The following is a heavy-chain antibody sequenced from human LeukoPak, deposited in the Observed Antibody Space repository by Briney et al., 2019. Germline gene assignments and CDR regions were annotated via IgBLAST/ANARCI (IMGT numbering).Heavy chain of an antibody. V-gene: IGHV4-34*01. CDR2: INHSGST. D-gene: IGHD3-10*01. CDR1: GGSFSGYY. Sequence: PSETLSLTCAVYGGSFSGYYWSWIRQPPGKGLEWIGEINHSGSTNYNPSLKSRVTISVDTSKNQFSLKLSSVTAADTAVYYCATAYGSGSYYGFDYWGQGTLVTVSS. CDR3: ATAYGSGSYYGFDY. J-gene: IGHJ4*02.